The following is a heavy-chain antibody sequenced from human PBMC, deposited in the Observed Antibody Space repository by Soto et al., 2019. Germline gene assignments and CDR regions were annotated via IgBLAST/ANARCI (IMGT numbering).Heavy chain of an antibody. D-gene: IGHD3-22*01. J-gene: IGHJ4*02. Sequence: GGSLRLSCAASGFTFSNYAVTWVRQAPGKGLEWVSTISGSGGSTYYADSVKGRFTISRDNSKNTLYLQMNSLRAEDTAVYYCAKSPGMYYYDSSGYYHYDYWGQGTLVTVSS. V-gene: IGHV3-23*01. CDR2: ISGSGGST. CDR3: AKSPGMYYYDSSGYYHYDY. CDR1: GFTFSNYA.